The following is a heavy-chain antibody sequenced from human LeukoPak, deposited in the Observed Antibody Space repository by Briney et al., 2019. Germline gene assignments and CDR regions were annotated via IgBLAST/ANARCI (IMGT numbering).Heavy chain of an antibody. Sequence: PGGSLRLSCAASGFSFSGDYIHWVRQAPGKGLEWVSSISSSSSYIYYADSVKGRFTISRDNAKNSLYLQMNSLRAEDTAVYYCARGWTDPWGQGTLVTVSS. CDR1: GFSFSGDY. J-gene: IGHJ5*02. D-gene: IGHD2-15*01. V-gene: IGHV3-21*01. CDR3: ARGWTDP. CDR2: ISSSSSYI.